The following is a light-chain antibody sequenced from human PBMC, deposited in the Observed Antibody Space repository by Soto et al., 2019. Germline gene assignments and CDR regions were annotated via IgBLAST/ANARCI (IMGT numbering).Light chain of an antibody. Sequence: EIVLTQSPGILSLSPGERATLSCRASQSISSSYLAWYQQKPGQAPRLLIYGASRRATGIPDRFSGRESGTDFTLTITTLEPEDSAVYFCQQYASSPYTFGQGTKVEIK. CDR1: QSISSSY. CDR2: GAS. CDR3: QQYASSPYT. J-gene: IGKJ2*01. V-gene: IGKV3-20*01.